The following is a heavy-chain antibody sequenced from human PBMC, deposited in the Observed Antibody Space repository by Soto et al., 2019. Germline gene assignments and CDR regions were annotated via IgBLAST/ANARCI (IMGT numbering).Heavy chain of an antibody. CDR2: IKQDGSEK. D-gene: IGHD3-3*01. CDR1: GFTFSSYW. Sequence: GGSLRLSCAASGFTFSSYWMCWVRQAPGKGLEWVANIKQDGSEKYYVDSVKGRFTISRDNAKNSLYLQMNSLRAEDTAVYYCARVSLRFLEWLSYIWFDPWGQGTLVIVCS. J-gene: IGHJ5*02. V-gene: IGHV3-7*01. CDR3: ARVSLRFLEWLSYIWFDP.